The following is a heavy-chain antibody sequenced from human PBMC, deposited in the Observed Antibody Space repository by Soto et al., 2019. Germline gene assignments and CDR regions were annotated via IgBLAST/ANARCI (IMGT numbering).Heavy chain of an antibody. D-gene: IGHD2-15*01. CDR1: GGTFSSYT. V-gene: IGHV1-69*02. CDR3: ARMRCSGGSCSPDDYYYMDV. J-gene: IGHJ6*03. Sequence: QVQLVQSGAEVKKPGSSVKVSCKASGGTFSSYTISWVRQAPGQGLEWMGRIIPILGIANYAQKFQGRVTITADKSTSTAYLELSSLRSDDTAVYYCARMRCSGGSCSPDDYYYMDVCGKGPTVTVSS. CDR2: IIPILGIA.